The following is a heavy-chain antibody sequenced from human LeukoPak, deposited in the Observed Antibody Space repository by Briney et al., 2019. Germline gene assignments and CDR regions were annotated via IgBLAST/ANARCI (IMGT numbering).Heavy chain of an antibody. V-gene: IGHV7-4-1*02. CDR3: ATIYYDTSGFV. Sequence: ASVNVSCKASGGTFSSYAISWVRQAPGQGLEWMGWININTGKPTYAQGFTGRFVFSLDTSVSTAYLHISGLKAEDTAVYYCATIYYDTSGFVWGQGTLVTVSS. D-gene: IGHD3-22*01. J-gene: IGHJ4*02. CDR2: ININTGKP. CDR1: GGTFSSYA.